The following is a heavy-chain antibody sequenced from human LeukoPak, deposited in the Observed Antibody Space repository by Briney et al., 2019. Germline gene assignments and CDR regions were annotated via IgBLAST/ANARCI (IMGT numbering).Heavy chain of an antibody. V-gene: IGHV3-11*04. J-gene: IGHJ6*04. D-gene: IGHD3-10*02. Sequence: GGSLRLSCAASGFTFSDYYMSWIRQAPGKGLEWVSYISGSGGTINYADSVKGRFTISRDNAKKSLYLQMNSLRAEDTAVYYCAELGITMIGGVWGKGTTVTISS. CDR1: GFTFSDYY. CDR2: ISGSGGTI. CDR3: AELGITMIGGV.